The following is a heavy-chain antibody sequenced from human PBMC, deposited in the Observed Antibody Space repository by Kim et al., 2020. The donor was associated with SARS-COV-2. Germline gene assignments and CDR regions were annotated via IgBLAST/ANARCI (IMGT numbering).Heavy chain of an antibody. Sequence: SETLSLTCTVSGGSISSSSYYWGWIRQPPGKGLEWIGSIYYSGSTYYNPSLKSRVTISVDTSKNQFSLKLSSVTAADTAVYYCARIAHHVYWGQGTLVTVSS. J-gene: IGHJ4*02. D-gene: IGHD2-21*01. CDR2: IYYSGST. CDR3: ARIAHHVY. V-gene: IGHV4-39*01. CDR1: GGSISSSSYY.